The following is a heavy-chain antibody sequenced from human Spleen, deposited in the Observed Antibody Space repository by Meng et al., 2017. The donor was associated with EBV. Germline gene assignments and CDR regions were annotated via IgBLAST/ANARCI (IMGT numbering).Heavy chain of an antibody. Sequence: VQSQTPGPGRVRPSGTLALPCAVSGGSITSANWWTWVRQAPGKGLEWIGEIFHSGSTNYNPSLKSRVTMSVDKSKNQFSLNLRSVTAADTAVYYCAILWAPVDYWGQGALVTVSS. CDR3: AILWAPVDY. CDR2: IFHSGST. V-gene: IGHV4-4*02. CDR1: GGSITSANW. D-gene: IGHD3-16*01. J-gene: IGHJ4*02.